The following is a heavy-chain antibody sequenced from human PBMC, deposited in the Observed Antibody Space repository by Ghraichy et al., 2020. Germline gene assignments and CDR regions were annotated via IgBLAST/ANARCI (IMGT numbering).Heavy chain of an antibody. CDR1: GFTFSSYA. J-gene: IGHJ5*02. CDR2: ISSSSNYI. CDR3: AIRRSQLLPFDP. V-gene: IGHV3-21*01. D-gene: IGHD2-2*01. Sequence: GGSLRLSCAASGFTFSSYAMNWVRQAPGKGLEWVSSISSSSNYIYYTDSVKGRFTISRDNAKNSLYLQMNSLRVEDTAVYYCAIRRSQLLPFDPWGQGTLVTVSS.